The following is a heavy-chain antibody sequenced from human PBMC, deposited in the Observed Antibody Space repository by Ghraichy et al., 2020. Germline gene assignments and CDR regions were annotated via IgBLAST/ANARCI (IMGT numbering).Heavy chain of an antibody. CDR1: GGSISSSSYY. CDR3: ARLFPRGGNFSLRRTIRQNDY. D-gene: IGHD4-23*01. J-gene: IGHJ4*02. CDR2: IYYSGST. Sequence: SETLSLTCTVSGGSISSSSYYWGWIRQPPRKGLEWIGSIYYSGSTYYNPSLKSRVTISVDTSKNQFSLKLSSVTAADTAVYYCARLFPRGGNFSLRRTIRQNDYWGQGTLVTVSS. V-gene: IGHV4-39*01.